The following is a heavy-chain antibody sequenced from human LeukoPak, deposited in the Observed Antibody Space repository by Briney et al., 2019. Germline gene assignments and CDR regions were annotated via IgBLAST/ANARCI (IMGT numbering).Heavy chain of an antibody. CDR1: GGSFSGYY. CDR2: ISHSGST. Sequence: SETLSLTCAVYGGSFSGYYWSWIRQPPGKGLEWIGEISHSGSTNYNPSLKSRVTISVDTSKNQFSLKLSSVTAADTAVYYCARDRLLGIWGQGTMVTVSS. CDR3: ARDRLLGI. V-gene: IGHV4-34*01. D-gene: IGHD2/OR15-2a*01. J-gene: IGHJ3*02.